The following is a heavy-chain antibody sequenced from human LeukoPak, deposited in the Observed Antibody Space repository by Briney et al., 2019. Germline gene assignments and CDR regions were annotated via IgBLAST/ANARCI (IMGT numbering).Heavy chain of an antibody. CDR3: ARGPKSPGPHDRAFDI. J-gene: IGHJ3*02. Sequence: GGSLGLSCAASGFTFSSYEMNWVRQAPGKGLEWVSYISSSGSTIYYADSVKGRFTISRDNAKNSLYLQMNSLRAEDTAVYYCARGPKSPGPHDRAFDIWGQGTMVTVSS. V-gene: IGHV3-48*03. CDR1: GFTFSSYE. D-gene: IGHD3-16*01. CDR2: ISSSGSTI.